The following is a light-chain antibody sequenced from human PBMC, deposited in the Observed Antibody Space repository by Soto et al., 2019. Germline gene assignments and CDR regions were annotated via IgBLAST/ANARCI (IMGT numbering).Light chain of an antibody. Sequence: DIQMTQSPSTLSASVGDRVIITCRASQSIGGWLAWYQQNPGKAPKLLIYDAARLQSGVPSRFSGSRSGTEFTLTISSLQPDDFATYYCQQYNSYPRTFGQGTKVEIK. J-gene: IGKJ1*01. CDR1: QSIGGW. CDR2: DAA. CDR3: QQYNSYPRT. V-gene: IGKV1-5*01.